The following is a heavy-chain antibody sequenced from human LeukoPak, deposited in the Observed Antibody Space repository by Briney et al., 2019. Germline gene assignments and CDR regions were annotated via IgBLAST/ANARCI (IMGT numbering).Heavy chain of an antibody. CDR1: GYTFTGYY. V-gene: IGHV1-2*02. CDR2: INPNSGGT. D-gene: IGHD3-10*01. Sequence: ASVKVSCKASGYTFTGYYMHWVRQAPAQALEWIGWINPNSGGTNYAQKFQGRVTMTRDTSISTAYMELSRLRSDDTAVYYCARGWSYYGSGSYYIDPHFDYWGQGTLVTVSS. CDR3: ARGWSYYGSGSYYIDPHFDY. J-gene: IGHJ4*02.